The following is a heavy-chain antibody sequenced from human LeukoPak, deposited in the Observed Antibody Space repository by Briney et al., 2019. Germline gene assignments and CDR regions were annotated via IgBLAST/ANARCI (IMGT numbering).Heavy chain of an antibody. D-gene: IGHD2-15*01. V-gene: IGHV3-30*04. CDR1: GFTFSSYA. CDR2: ISYDGSNK. J-gene: IGHJ4*02. Sequence: GGSLRLSCAASGFTFSSYAMHWVRQAPGKGLEWVAVISYDGSNKYYADSVRGRFTISRDNSKNTLYLQMNSLRAEDTAVYYCARDYCSGGSCYFDYWGQGTLVTVSS. CDR3: ARDYCSGGSCYFDY.